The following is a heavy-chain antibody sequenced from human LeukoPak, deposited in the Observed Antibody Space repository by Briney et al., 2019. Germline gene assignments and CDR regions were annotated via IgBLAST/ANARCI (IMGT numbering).Heavy chain of an antibody. CDR2: ISSDGGST. D-gene: IGHD6-19*01. V-gene: IGHV3-64D*08. CDR3: VKDQGDSNGWYIFDY. J-gene: IGHJ4*01. Sequence: GGSLRLSCSASGFTFSSYAMHWVRQAPGKGLEYVSTISSDGGSTYYADSAKGRFIISRDNSKKTLYLQMSSLRAEATAAYYCVKDQGDSNGWYIFDYWGQGTLVTVSS. CDR1: GFTFSSYA.